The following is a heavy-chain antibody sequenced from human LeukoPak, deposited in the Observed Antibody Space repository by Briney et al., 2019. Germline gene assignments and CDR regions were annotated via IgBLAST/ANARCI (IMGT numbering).Heavy chain of an antibody. CDR1: AVTYSTYA. CDR3: ARDVQGRLNLLPS. Sequence: SVKVSCKASAVTYSTYAITWVRQAPGQGLECMGGIIPSFGTVYYAQKFQGRVTITADESTSTDYMELSSLRSEDTAVYYCARDVQGRLNLLPSWGQGTLVTVSS. J-gene: IGHJ5*02. D-gene: IGHD6-25*01. V-gene: IGHV1-69*13. CDR2: IIPSFGTV.